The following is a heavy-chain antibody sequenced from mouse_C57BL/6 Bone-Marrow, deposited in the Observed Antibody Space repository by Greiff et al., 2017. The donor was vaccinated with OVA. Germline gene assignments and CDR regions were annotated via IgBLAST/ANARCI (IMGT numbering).Heavy chain of an antibody. Sequence: ESGPGLVKPSQSLSLTCSVTGYSITSGYYWNWIRQFPGNKLEWMGYISYDGSNNYNPSLKNRISITRDTSKNQFFLKLNSVTTEDTATYYCARRPLAYAMDYWGQGTSVTVSS. J-gene: IGHJ4*01. CDR2: ISYDGSN. CDR3: ARRPLAYAMDY. V-gene: IGHV3-6*01. CDR1: GYSITSGYY.